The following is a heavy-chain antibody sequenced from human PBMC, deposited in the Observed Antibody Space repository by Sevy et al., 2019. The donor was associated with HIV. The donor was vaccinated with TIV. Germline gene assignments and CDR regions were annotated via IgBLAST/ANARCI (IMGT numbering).Heavy chain of an antibody. CDR2: INPSGGST. D-gene: IGHD3-22*01. CDR1: GYTFTDYC. J-gene: IGHJ3*02. CDR3: VRGHDYDSSGYYYALRGFDI. Sequence: ASVKVSCKASGYTFTDYCIHWVRQAPGQGLEWMGVINPSGGSTTYAQTFQGRVTVTRDTSTSTGYMELSSLGSEDTAGVYCVRGHDYDSSGYYYALRGFDIWGQGTMVTVSS. V-gene: IGHV1-46*03.